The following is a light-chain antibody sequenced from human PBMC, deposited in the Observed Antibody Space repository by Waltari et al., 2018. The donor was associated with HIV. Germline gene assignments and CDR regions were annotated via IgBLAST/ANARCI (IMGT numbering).Light chain of an antibody. CDR1: SSNIGSNY. CDR2: RNK. Sequence: SVLTQPPSASGTPGQRVTISCSGSSSNIGSNYVSWYQQLPGTAPKLLIYRNKRRPSGVPDRLSGSKSGPSASLAISGLRSEDEADYYCAAWDDSLSGYVFGTGTKVTVL. CDR3: AAWDDSLSGYV. J-gene: IGLJ1*01. V-gene: IGLV1-47*01.